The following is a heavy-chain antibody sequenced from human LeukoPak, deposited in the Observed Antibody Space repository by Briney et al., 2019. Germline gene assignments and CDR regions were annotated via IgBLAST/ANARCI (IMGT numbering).Heavy chain of an antibody. CDR2: IYHSGST. V-gene: IGHV4-30-2*01. CDR1: GGSISSGGYY. CDR3: ARHTMARRFDP. D-gene: IGHD3-10*01. Sequence: SQTLSLTCTVSGGSISSGGYYWSWIRQPPGKGLEWIGYIYHSGSTNYNPSLKSRVTISVDKSKNQFSLKLSSVTAADTAVYYCARHTMARRFDPWGQGTLVTVSS. J-gene: IGHJ5*02.